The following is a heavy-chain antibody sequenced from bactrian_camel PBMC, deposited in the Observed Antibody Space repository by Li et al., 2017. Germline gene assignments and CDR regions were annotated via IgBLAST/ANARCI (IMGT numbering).Heavy chain of an antibody. V-gene: IGHV3S53*01. CDR2: IENDDKT. CDR3: AADHSWLLVNFMEADFDY. Sequence: HVQLVESGGGLVQPGGSLNLSCAATGKTNVLNCMGWFRQAPGRVREGLACIENDDKTTYANSVKGRFTISRDAAKNTLYLQMNSLKPEDTAVYYCAADHSWLLVNFMEADFDYWGSGTQVTVS. CDR1: GKTNVLNC. D-gene: IGHD2*01. J-gene: IGHJ4*01.